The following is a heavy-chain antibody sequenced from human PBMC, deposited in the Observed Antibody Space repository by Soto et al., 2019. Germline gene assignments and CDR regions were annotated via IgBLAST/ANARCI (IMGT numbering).Heavy chain of an antibody. Sequence: ASLSLASAVYGACFSSHYRSWIRQPQEKGLEWIGEINHSGGTSYNPSLNSRVTISVDTSKSQFSLKLTSVTAADMAVYYCARCRLDRVDSSGFYELWGQGTPVTVSS. CDR3: ARCRLDRVDSSGFYEL. D-gene: IGHD3-22*01. CDR1: GACFSSHY. CDR2: INHSGGT. V-gene: IGHV4-34*01. J-gene: IGHJ4*02.